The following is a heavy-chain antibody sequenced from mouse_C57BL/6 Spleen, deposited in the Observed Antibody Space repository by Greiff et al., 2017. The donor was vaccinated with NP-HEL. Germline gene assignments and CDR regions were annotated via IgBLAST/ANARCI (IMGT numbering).Heavy chain of an antibody. CDR3: ANDFAY. CDR1: GYSITSGYY. CDR2: ISYDGSN. D-gene: IGHD2-3*01. Sequence: EVKLVESGPGLVKPSQSLSLTCSVTGYSITSGYYWNWIRQFPGNKLEWMGYISYDGSNNYNPSLKNRISITRDTSKNQFFLKLNSVTTEDTATYYCANDFAYWGQGTLVTVSA. J-gene: IGHJ3*01. V-gene: IGHV3-6*01.